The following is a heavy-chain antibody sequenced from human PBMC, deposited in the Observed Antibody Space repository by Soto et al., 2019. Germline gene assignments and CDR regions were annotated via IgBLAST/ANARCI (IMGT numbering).Heavy chain of an antibody. CDR1: GFTFSDHY. CDR2: SRNKANSYST. D-gene: IGHD2-2*01. J-gene: IGHJ2*01. V-gene: IGHV3-72*01. CDR3: ARGYHSFDR. Sequence: EVQLVESGGGLVQPGGSLRLSCAASGFTFSDHYMDWVRQAPGKGLEWVGRSRNKANSYSTVYAASVQGRFTVSRGESENSLYLQMNSLKTEDTAVYYCARGYHSFDRWGRCTLVTVSS.